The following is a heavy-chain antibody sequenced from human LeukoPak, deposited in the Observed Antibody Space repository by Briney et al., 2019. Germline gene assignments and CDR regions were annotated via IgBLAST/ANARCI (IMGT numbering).Heavy chain of an antibody. V-gene: IGHV4-59*12. Sequence: GSLRLSCAASAFTFSSYAMSWVRQAPGKGLEWIGYIYYSGSTNYNPSLKSRVTISVDTSKNQFSLKLSSVTAADTAVYYCAREEYSSSSGENWFDPWGQGTLVTVSS. CDR2: IYYSGST. J-gene: IGHJ5*02. D-gene: IGHD6-6*01. CDR1: AFTFSSYA. CDR3: AREEYSSSSGENWFDP.